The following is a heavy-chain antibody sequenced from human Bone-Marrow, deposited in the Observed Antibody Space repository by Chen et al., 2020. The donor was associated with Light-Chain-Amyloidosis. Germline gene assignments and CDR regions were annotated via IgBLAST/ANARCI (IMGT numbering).Heavy chain of an antibody. CDR2: IYYSGST. CDR1: GGSISSSSYY. D-gene: IGHD2-15*01. Sequence: QLQLQESGPGLVKPSETLSLTCTVSGGSISSSSYYWGWIRQPPGKGLEWIGSIYYSGSTYYNPSLKSRVTISVETSKNQFSLKLSSVTAADTAVYYCARLYCSGGSCRYYYYYMDVWGKGTTVTVSS. CDR3: ARLYCSGGSCRYYYYYMDV. J-gene: IGHJ6*03. V-gene: IGHV4-39*01.